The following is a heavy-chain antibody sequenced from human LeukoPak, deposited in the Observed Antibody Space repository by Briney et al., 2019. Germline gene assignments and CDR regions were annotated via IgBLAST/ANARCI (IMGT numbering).Heavy chain of an antibody. CDR1: GDSISTADFY. J-gene: IGHJ4*02. V-gene: IGHV4-30-4*01. D-gene: IGHD5-24*01. CDR3: ARVRDGYPGYFDY. CDR2: IYYSGST. Sequence: SETLSLTCTVSGDSISTADFYWSWVRQPPGKGLEWIGFIYYSGSTYYNSSLKSRVTVSKDTSKNQFSLKVRSMTAADTAVYYCARVRDGYPGYFDYWGQGTLVSVSS.